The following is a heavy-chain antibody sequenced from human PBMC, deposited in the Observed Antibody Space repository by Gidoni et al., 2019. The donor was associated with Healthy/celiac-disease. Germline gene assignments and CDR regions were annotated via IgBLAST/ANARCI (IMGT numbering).Heavy chain of an antibody. D-gene: IGHD2-15*01. CDR2: INHSGRT. CDR3: AGTVVTEFDY. V-gene: IGHV4-34*01. Sequence: QVQLQQWGAGLLKPSETLSVTCAFYGVSFSGYYWSWIRQPPGKGLEWIGEINHSGRTNYNPSLKSRVTISVDTSKNQFSLKLSSVTAADTAVYYCAGTVVTEFDYWGQGTLVTVSS. CDR1: GVSFSGYY. J-gene: IGHJ4*02.